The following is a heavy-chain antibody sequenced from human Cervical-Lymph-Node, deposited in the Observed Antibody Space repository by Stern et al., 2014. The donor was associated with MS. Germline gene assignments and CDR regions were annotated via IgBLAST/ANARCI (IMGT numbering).Heavy chain of an antibody. J-gene: IGHJ4*02. CDR1: GFTFSTYA. D-gene: IGHD3-10*01. V-gene: IGHV3-30-3*01. Sequence: QVQLAESGGGVVQPARSLSLSCVASGFTFSTYAMHWVRQAPGQGLEWVAFVSYDATQRNSTDYVKARFTISRDNSKNTLYLHMNSLRDEDTAVYFCARGGRGVGLEYWGQGALVTVSS. CDR3: ARGGRGVGLEY. CDR2: VSYDATQR.